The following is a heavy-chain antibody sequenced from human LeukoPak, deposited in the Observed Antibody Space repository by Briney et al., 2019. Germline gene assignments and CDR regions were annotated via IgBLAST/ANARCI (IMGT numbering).Heavy chain of an antibody. V-gene: IGHV3-23*01. CDR2: ISGSDGST. J-gene: IGHJ6*04. CDR3: TRESLGSVDPRGYSTTVSQDV. Sequence: PGGSLRLSCAASGFTFSSYEMNWVRQAPGKGLEWVSAISGSDGSTNYADSVKGRFTISRDNSKNTLYLQMYNLRAADTAVYYCTRESLGSVDPRGYSTTVSQDVWGKGTTVTISS. D-gene: IGHD4-17*01. CDR1: GFTFSSYE.